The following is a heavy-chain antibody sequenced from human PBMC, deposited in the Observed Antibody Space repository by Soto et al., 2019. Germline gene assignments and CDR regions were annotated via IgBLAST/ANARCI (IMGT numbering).Heavy chain of an antibody. J-gene: IGHJ6*02. CDR3: ARGSGSYGMDV. V-gene: IGHV4-61*01. D-gene: IGHD3-10*01. Sequence: SETLSLTCTVSGGSVSSGNYYWSWIRQPPGKGLEWIGFIYYTGSTNYNPSLKSRVTISLDKSKNQFSLKLSSVTAVDTAVYYCARGSGSYGMDVWGQGTTVTVSS. CDR1: GGSVSSGNYY. CDR2: IYYTGST.